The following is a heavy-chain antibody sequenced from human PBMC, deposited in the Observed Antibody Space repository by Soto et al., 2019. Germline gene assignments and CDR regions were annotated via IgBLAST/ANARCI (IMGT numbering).Heavy chain of an antibody. CDR2: MNPNSGNT. V-gene: IGHV1-8*01. CDR1: GYTFGNND. CDR3: ARMATSGTFNWFDP. Sequence: ASVKVSCKASGYTFGNNDISWVRRATGQGLEWMGWMNPNSGNTGYAQKFQGRVSMTRNTSITTAYLELSSLRSDDTAIYYCARMATSGTFNWFDPWGQGTLVTVSS. J-gene: IGHJ5*02.